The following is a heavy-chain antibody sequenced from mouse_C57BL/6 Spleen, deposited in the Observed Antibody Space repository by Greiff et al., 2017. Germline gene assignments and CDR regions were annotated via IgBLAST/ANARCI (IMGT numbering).Heavy chain of an antibody. D-gene: IGHD2-3*01. CDR2: IDPSDSYT. J-gene: IGHJ3*01. Sequence: QVQLQQSGAELVRPGTSVKLSCKASGYTFTSYWMHWVKQRPGQGLEWIGVIDPSDSYTNYNQKFKGKATLTVDTSSSTAYMQLSSLTSEDSAVYYCARSGNRDGYYSWFAYWGQGTLVTVSA. CDR3: ARSGNRDGYYSWFAY. CDR1: GYTFTSYW. V-gene: IGHV1-59*01.